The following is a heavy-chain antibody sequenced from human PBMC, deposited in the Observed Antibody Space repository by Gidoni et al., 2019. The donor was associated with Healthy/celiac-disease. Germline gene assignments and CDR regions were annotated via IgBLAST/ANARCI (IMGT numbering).Heavy chain of an antibody. CDR2: SNPIVGST. Sequence: QVQLVQSGAEVKKPGASVKVSCKASGYTVTSYYMHWVRQAPGQGFEWMGISNPIVGSTSYSHTFQVSVTMTRDTSTITVYMDLSILLSEDTAVYYCARVPPRYCSGGSCYSGNWFDPWGQGTLVTVSS. D-gene: IGHD2-15*01. V-gene: IGHV1-46*01. J-gene: IGHJ5*02. CDR3: ARVPPRYCSGGSCYSGNWFDP. CDR1: GYTVTSYY.